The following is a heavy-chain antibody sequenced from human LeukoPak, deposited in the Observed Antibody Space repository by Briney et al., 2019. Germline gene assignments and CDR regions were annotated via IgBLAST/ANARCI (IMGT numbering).Heavy chain of an antibody. V-gene: IGHV1-69*02. CDR3: ARAYCGGDCYSGYFQH. D-gene: IGHD2-21*02. CDR2: IIPIFGIA. Sequence: ASGKVSFKASGGTFNTYSFSWVGKAPGQGLEWLGRIIPIFGIANYAQKFQGRVTITADKSTSTAYMELSSLRSGDTAVYYCARAYCGGDCYSGYFQHWGQGTLVTVSS. CDR1: GGTFNTYS. J-gene: IGHJ1*01.